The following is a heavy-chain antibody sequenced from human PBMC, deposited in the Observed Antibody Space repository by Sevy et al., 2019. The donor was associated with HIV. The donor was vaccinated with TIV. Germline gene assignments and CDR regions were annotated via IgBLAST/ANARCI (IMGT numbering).Heavy chain of an antibody. J-gene: IGHJ6*02. CDR2: ISGGGGNT. CDR3: AKATTAGGRYFYYFGMDV. Sequence: GGSLRLSCAASGFTFSSYAMNWVRQAPGKGLEWVSTISGGGGNTYYADSVKGRFTISRDNSKNTLSLQMTGLRAEDTAVYYCAKATTAGGRYFYYFGMDVWGQGTTVTISS. CDR1: GFTFSSYA. V-gene: IGHV3-23*01. D-gene: IGHD1-26*01.